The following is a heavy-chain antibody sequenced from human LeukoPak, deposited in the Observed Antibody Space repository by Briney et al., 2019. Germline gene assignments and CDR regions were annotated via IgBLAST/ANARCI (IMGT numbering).Heavy chain of an antibody. CDR1: GFTFSSYA. V-gene: IGHV3-30*04. Sequence: PGGSLRLSCAASGFTFSSYAMHWVRQAPGKGLEWVAVISYDGSNKYYADSVKGRFTISRDNSKNTLYLQMNSLRAEDTAVYYCARDDGYCSSTSCYNWFDPWGQGTLVTVSS. CDR3: ARDDGYCSSTSCYNWFDP. CDR2: ISYDGSNK. J-gene: IGHJ5*02. D-gene: IGHD2-2*01.